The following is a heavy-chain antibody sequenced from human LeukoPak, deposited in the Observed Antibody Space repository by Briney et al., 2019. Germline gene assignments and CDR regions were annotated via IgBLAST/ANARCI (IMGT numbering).Heavy chain of an antibody. V-gene: IGHV3-21*01. CDR1: GFTFSSYS. CDR3: ARDGEEGLNYSSSAGFDP. CDR2: ISSSSSYK. J-gene: IGHJ5*02. D-gene: IGHD6-6*01. Sequence: PGGSLRLSCAASGFTFSSYSMNWVRQAPGKGLEWVSSISSSSSYKYYADSVKGRFTISRDNAKNSLYLQMNSLRAEDRAVYYCARDGEEGLNYSSSAGFDPRGQGTLPTVCS.